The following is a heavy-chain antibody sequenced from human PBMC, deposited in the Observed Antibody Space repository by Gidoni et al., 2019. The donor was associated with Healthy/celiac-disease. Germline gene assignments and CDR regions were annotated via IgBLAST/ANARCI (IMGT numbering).Heavy chain of an antibody. CDR2: ISYDGSNK. J-gene: IGHJ6*02. D-gene: IGHD3-10*01. CDR3: AKDGDLWVYYYGVDV. Sequence: QVQLVESGGGVVQPGRSLRLSCAASGFTFSSYGMHWVRQAPGKGLEWVAVISYDGSNKYYADSVKGRFTISRDNSKNTLYLQMNSLRAEDTAVYYCAKDGDLWVYYYGVDVWGQGTTVTVSS. V-gene: IGHV3-30*18. CDR1: GFTFSSYG.